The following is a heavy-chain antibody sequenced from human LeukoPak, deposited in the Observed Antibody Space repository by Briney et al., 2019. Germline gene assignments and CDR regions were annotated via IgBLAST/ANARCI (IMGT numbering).Heavy chain of an antibody. CDR1: GGSISSYY. CDR3: ASQGYDILTGYYGFDY. D-gene: IGHD3-9*01. J-gene: IGHJ4*02. Sequence: SETLSLTCTVSGGSISSYYWSWIRQPPGKGLEWIGYIYYSGSTNYNPSLKSRVTISVDTSKNQFSLKQSSVTAADTAVYYCASQGYDILTGYYGFDYWGQGTLVTVSS. CDR2: IYYSGST. V-gene: IGHV4-59*01.